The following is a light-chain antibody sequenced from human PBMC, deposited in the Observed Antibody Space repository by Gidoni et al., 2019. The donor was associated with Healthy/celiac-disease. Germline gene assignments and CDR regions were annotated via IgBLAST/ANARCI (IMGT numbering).Light chain of an antibody. V-gene: IGKV1-5*03. J-gene: IGKJ3*01. CDR2: KAS. CDR1: QSLSSR. CDR3: QQYNSYAFT. Sequence: DIQMTQYPSTLSASLGDRVTITCRASQSLSSRLAWYHQKPGKAPKLLIYKASSFESGVPARCSGSGSGTEFTLTISSMQHDDFATNYCQQYNSYAFTFGPGTKVDIK.